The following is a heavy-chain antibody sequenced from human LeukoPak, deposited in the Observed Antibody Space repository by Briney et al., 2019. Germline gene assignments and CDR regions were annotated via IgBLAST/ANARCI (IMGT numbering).Heavy chain of an antibody. D-gene: IGHD3-10*01. CDR1: GFTFSSYS. Sequence: GGSLRLSCAASGFTFSSYSMNWVRQAPGKGLEWVAFIRYDGSNKYYADSVKGRSTISRDNSKNTLYLQMNSLRADDTAVYYCARSLRVRGVPDYMDVWGKGTTVTISS. CDR2: IRYDGSNK. J-gene: IGHJ6*03. CDR3: ARSLRVRGVPDYMDV. V-gene: IGHV3-33*08.